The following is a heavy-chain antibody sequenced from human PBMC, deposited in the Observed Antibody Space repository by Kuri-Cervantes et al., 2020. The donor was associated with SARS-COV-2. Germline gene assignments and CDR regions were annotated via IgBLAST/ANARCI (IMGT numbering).Heavy chain of an antibody. CDR2: IYTSGST. Sequence: LRLSCTVSGGSISSGSYYWSWIRQPAGKGLEWIGRIYTSGSTNYNPSLKSRVTISVDTSKNQFSLRLSSVTAADTAVYYCARHRPTSGYFQHWGQGTLVTVSS. V-gene: IGHV4-61*02. J-gene: IGHJ1*01. CDR3: ARHRPTSGYFQH. CDR1: GGSISSGSYY. D-gene: IGHD2-2*01.